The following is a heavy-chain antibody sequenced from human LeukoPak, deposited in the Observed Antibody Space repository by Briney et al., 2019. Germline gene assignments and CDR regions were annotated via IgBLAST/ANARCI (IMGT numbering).Heavy chain of an antibody. D-gene: IGHD2-21*01. Sequence: GGSLRLSCAASGFTFSNYNMNWVRQAPGKGLEWVSYIGKSSATIYYADSVKGRFTISRDNAKNSLYLQMNGLRDEDTAMYYCARDAYCIGECHYFFDSWGQGTLVTVSS. J-gene: IGHJ4*02. CDR1: GFTFSNYN. CDR2: IGKSSATI. CDR3: ARDAYCIGECHYFFDS. V-gene: IGHV3-48*02.